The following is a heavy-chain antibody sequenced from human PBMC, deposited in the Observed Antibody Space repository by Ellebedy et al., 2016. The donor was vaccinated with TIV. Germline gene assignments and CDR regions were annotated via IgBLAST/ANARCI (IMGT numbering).Heavy chain of an antibody. CDR2: IKEDGSQT. CDR3: ATDRGYFTFDY. V-gene: IGHV3-7*03. J-gene: IGHJ4*02. D-gene: IGHD3-9*01. Sequence: GESLKISCATSGFTFSTYWMAWVRQAPGKGLEWVANIKEDGSQTYYVGSVKGRFTISRDNAKNSLYLQLNSLRADDTDVYYCATDRGYFTFDYWGQGSLITVSS. CDR1: GFTFSTYW.